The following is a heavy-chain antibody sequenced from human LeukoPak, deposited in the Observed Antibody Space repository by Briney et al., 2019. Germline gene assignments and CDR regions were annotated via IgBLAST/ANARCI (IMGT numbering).Heavy chain of an antibody. V-gene: IGHV1-18*01. D-gene: IGHD6-6*01. CDR1: GYTFTSYG. Sequence: ASVKVSCKASGYTFTSYGISWVRQAPGQGLEWMGWISAYNGNTNYAQKLQGRVTMTTDTSTSTAYMELSSLRSEDTAVYYCARYGSSSGHDAFDIWGQGTMVTVSS. J-gene: IGHJ3*02. CDR2: ISAYNGNT. CDR3: ARYGSSSGHDAFDI.